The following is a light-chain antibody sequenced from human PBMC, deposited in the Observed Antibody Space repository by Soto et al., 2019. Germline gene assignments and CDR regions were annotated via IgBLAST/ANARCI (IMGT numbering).Light chain of an antibody. Sequence: QSALTQPASVSGSLGQSITISCTGTTRDIAGYNYISWYQQLPGKAPKLMIYQVTIRPSGISNRFSGSKSGNTASLTISGLQAEDEADYYCTSFSSSKSLYGVGTGTKV. V-gene: IGLV2-14*01. CDR1: TRDIAGYNY. CDR3: TSFSSSKSLYG. J-gene: IGLJ1*01. CDR2: QVT.